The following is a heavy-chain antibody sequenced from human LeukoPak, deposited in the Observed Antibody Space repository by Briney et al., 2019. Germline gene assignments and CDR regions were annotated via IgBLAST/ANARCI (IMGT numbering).Heavy chain of an antibody. D-gene: IGHD3-10*01. J-gene: IGHJ2*01. CDR3: ARLAPDDYGSGTYPWYFDL. CDR2: IFPGDSDT. Sequence: GESLKISCKGSGYSFPNYWIGWVRQMPGRGLEWMGIIFPGDSDTRYSPSFQGQVTISADKSIRTAYLQWSSLKASDTAMFYCARLAPDDYGSGTYPWYFDLWGRGTLVTVSS. V-gene: IGHV5-51*01. CDR1: GYSFPNYW.